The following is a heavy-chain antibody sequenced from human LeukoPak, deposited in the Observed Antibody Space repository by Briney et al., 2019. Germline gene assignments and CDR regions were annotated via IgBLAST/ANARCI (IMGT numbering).Heavy chain of an antibody. CDR3: TRAWAAAGHYFDY. D-gene: IGHD6-13*01. CDR2: TYYRSKWYN. V-gene: IGHV6-1*01. CDR1: GDSVSSNSAT. J-gene: IGHJ4*02. Sequence: SETLSLTCAISGDSVSSNSATWNWIRQSPSRGLEWLGRTYYRSKWYNDYAVSVKSRLTINPDTSKNQFSLQLNSVTPEDTAVYYCTRAWAAAGHYFDYWGQGTLVTVSS.